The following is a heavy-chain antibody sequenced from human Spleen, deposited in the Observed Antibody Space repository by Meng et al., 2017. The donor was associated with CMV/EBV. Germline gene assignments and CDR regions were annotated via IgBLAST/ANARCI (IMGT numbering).Heavy chain of an antibody. CDR1: GFTFSSHG. CDR3: ATLHRLYYDIVTGYFPNYFDN. Sequence: GESLKISCAASGFTFSSHGMHWVRQAAGKGLEWVAFIRYDGSNKYYADSVKGRFTISRDNSKNTLYLQMNSLRAEDTAVYYCATLHRLYYDIVTGYFPNYFDNWGQGTLVTVSS. J-gene: IGHJ4*02. D-gene: IGHD3-9*01. CDR2: IRYDGSNK. V-gene: IGHV3-30*02.